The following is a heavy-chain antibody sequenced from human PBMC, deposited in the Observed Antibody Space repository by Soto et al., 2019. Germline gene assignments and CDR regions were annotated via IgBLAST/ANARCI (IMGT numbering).Heavy chain of an antibody. CDR2: IYHTGST. J-gene: IGHJ3*02. V-gene: IGHV4-30-2*03. Sequence: PSETLSLTCAVSGGSISGGGYSWSWFRQPPGKGLEWVGYIYHTGSTYHNPSLNSRVTISADTSKNQFSLKLSSVTATDTAVYYCARHHGTYYDAFDIWGQGTMVTVSS. CDR1: GGSISGGGYS. CDR3: ARHHGTYYDAFDI. D-gene: IGHD1-1*01.